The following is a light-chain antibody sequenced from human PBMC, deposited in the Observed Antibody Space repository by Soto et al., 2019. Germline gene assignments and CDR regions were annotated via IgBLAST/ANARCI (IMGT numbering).Light chain of an antibody. Sequence: QSALTQPASVSGSPGQSITISCTGTSSDVGGYNYVSWYQQHPGKAPKLMIYEVTYRPSGVSYRFSGSTSGNTASLTISGRQADDEADYYCSSYSISTTLVVFGGGTKLTVL. CDR2: EVT. J-gene: IGLJ3*02. CDR3: SSYSISTTLVV. V-gene: IGLV2-14*01. CDR1: SSDVGGYNY.